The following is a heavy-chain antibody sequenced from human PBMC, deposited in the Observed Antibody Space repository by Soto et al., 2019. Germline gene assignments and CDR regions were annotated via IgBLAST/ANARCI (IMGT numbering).Heavy chain of an antibody. Sequence: QVQLVQSGAEVKKPGASVKVSCKASGYTVTSHYMHCVRQAPGQVLEWMGIINPRGGRTSYAQKVQVRVTMTRDTSTSTVYMELSSLRSEDTAVYYCARGKGYRWEAVGMVADYWGQGTLVTVSS. D-gene: IGHD5-18*01. V-gene: IGHV1-46*01. CDR1: GYTVTSHY. CDR2: INPRGGRT. CDR3: ARGKGYRWEAVGMVADY. J-gene: IGHJ4*02.